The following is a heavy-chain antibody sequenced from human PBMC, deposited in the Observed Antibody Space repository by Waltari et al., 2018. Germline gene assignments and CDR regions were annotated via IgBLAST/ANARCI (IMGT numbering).Heavy chain of an antibody. Sequence: QVPVAQSGGGVTTPGASVQLSCQATGYNFSGSGISWVRQAPGKGFEWLGWISALRGNTNYAQKYQGRLTLTRDTLTTTAYMELKSLTSDDTAVYYCASEVGYWGQGTFVSVSS. D-gene: IGHD1-26*01. CDR1: GYNFSGSG. CDR2: ISALRGNT. CDR3: ASEVGY. J-gene: IGHJ4*02. V-gene: IGHV1-18*01.